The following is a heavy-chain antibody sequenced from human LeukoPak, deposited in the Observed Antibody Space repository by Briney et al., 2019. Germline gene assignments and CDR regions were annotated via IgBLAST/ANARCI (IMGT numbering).Heavy chain of an antibody. CDR3: ARDRSGRYSSGWYFLDY. CDR2: TYYRSKWYN. V-gene: IGHV6-1*01. Sequence: SQTLSLTCAICVDSLPHNSAAWTWIPRSPSRGLEWLGRTYYRSKWYNDYAVAVKSRITISPSTSKNQFSLQLNSVTPEDTAVYYCARDRSGRYSSGWYFLDYWGQGTLVTVSS. D-gene: IGHD6-19*01. CDR1: VDSLPHNSAA. J-gene: IGHJ4*02.